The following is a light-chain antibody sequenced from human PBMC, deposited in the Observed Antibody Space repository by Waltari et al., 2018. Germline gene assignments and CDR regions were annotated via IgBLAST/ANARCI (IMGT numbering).Light chain of an antibody. J-gene: IGLJ2*01. CDR1: SSDVGGYDY. Sequence: QSALTQPRSVSGSPGQSVTISCTGTSSDVGGYDYVSWYQHHPGKAPNLMICDVTNRPSGVPDRFSGSKSGNTASLTISGLQAEDEADYYCCSYAGSYTHVVFGGGTKLTVL. V-gene: IGLV2-11*01. CDR2: DVT. CDR3: CSYAGSYTHVV.